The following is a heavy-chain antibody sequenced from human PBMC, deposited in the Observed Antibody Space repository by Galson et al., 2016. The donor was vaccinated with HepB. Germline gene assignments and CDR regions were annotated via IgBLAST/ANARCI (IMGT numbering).Heavy chain of an antibody. J-gene: IGHJ5*02. CDR1: GYTFIRYY. CDR2: IHPSGGST. D-gene: IGHD6-19*01. Sequence: SVKVSCKESGYTFIRYYIDWVRQAPGHGLEWMGIIHPSGGSTSYAQKFQGRVTMTRDTSTSIVYIELSSLRSEDTALYYCARRAEGTNWSDPWGQGTLVTVSS. CDR3: ARRAEGTNWSDP. V-gene: IGHV1-46*01.